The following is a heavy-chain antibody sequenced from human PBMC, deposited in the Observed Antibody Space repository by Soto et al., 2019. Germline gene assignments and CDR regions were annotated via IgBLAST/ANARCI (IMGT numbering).Heavy chain of an antibody. Sequence: EVQLVESGAGLVQPGGSLRLSCVASGFTFSEYWMHWVRQAPGKGLVWVSRISSDGTSTNYADSVEGRFTISRDNARNTLYLQVNSLRAEDSAVYYCARDYWAQVDHWGQGTLVTVSS. J-gene: IGHJ4*02. V-gene: IGHV3-74*01. D-gene: IGHD2-8*02. CDR3: ARDYWAQVDH. CDR1: GFTFSEYW. CDR2: ISSDGTST.